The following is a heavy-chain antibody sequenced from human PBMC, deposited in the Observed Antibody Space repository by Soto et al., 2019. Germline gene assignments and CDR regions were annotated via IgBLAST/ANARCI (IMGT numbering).Heavy chain of an antibody. Sequence: GASAQVSCKASGGTFSSYAISWVRQALGQGLEWMGGIIPIFGTANYAQKYQGRVTITADESTSTAYMELSSLRSEDTAVYYCAVPNCSGGSCYSRPGMDVWGQGTTVTVSS. J-gene: IGHJ6*02. CDR1: GGTFSSYA. CDR3: AVPNCSGGSCYSRPGMDV. D-gene: IGHD2-15*01. V-gene: IGHV1-69*13. CDR2: IIPIFGTA.